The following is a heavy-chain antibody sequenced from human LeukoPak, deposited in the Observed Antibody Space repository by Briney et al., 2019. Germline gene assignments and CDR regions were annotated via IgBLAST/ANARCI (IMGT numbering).Heavy chain of an antibody. J-gene: IGHJ5*02. CDR2: ISGYNGNT. CDR1: GYTFTSYG. D-gene: IGHD3-3*01. CDR3: ARDYGSTIFGATNWFDP. V-gene: IGHV1-18*01. Sequence: ASVKVSCKASGYTFTSYGISWVRHAPGQGLEWIGGISGYNGNTTYAQNLKGKVTMTTDTSTRTAYTELRSLRSDDTAVYCCARDYGSTIFGATNWFDPWGQGTLVTVSS.